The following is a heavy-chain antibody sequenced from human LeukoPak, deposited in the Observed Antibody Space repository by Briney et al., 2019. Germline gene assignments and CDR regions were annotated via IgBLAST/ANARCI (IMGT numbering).Heavy chain of an antibody. CDR2: ISAYNGNR. CDR3: ARRSGDIVVVPGASTSKYYYYYMDV. V-gene: IGHV1-18*01. CDR1: GYTFTNYG. J-gene: IGHJ6*03. D-gene: IGHD2-2*01. Sequence: ASVKVSCKASGYTFTNYGISWVRQAPGQGLEWMGWISAYNGNRNYAQKLQGRVTMTTDTSTSTAYMELRSLRSDDTAVYYCARRSGDIVVVPGASTSKYYYYYMDVWGKGTTVTVSS.